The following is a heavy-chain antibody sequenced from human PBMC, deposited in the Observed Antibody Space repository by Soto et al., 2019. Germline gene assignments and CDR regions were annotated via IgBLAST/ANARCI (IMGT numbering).Heavy chain of an antibody. CDR3: ARRYKSAGWCDP. CDR2: INTANGNT. V-gene: IGHV1-3*04. Sequence: QVQLVHSGAEVKKPGASVRVSCQASGYSFTTYAIHWVRQAPGQGLEWMGWINTANGNTEYSQKFQGRVTFTRDTSATTAYMDLSSLRSEDTATYYCARRYKSAGWCDPWGQGTLVTVSS. J-gene: IGHJ5*02. CDR1: GYSFTTYA. D-gene: IGHD1-1*01.